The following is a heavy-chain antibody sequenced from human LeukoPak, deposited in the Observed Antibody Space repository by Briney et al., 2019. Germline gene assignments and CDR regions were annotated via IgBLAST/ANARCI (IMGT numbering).Heavy chain of an antibody. J-gene: IGHJ4*02. V-gene: IGHV3-23*01. D-gene: IGHD3-10*01. CDR3: ASGPLWSRRFDY. CDR2: ISGSGGST. Sequence: QPGGSLRLSCAASGFTFSSYAMSWVRQAPGKGLEWVSAISGSGGSTYYADSVKGRFTISRDNSKNTLYLQMNSLRAEDTAVYYCASGPLWSRRFDYWGQGTLVTVSS. CDR1: GFTFSSYA.